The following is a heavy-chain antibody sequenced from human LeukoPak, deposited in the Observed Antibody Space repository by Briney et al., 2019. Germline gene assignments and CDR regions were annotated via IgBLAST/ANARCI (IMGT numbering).Heavy chain of an antibody. CDR2: IYSGGST. D-gene: IGHD2-2*02. V-gene: IGHV3-66*02. J-gene: IGHJ3*02. CDR1: GFTVSSNY. CDR3: ASTQYCSSTSCYKYAFDI. Sequence: GESLRLSCAASGFTVSSNYMSWVRQAPGKGLERVSVIYSGGSTYYADSVKGRFPISKDNSKNTLYLQMNSLRAEDRGVYYCASTQYCSSTSCYKYAFDIWGQGTMVTVSS.